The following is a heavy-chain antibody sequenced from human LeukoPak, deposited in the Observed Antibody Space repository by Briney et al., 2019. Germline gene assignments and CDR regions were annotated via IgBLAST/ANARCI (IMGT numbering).Heavy chain of an antibody. Sequence: EAPVKVSCKASGYTFTGYYMHWVRQAPGQGLEWMGWINPNSGGTNYAQKFQGWVTMTRDTSISTAYMELSRLRSDDTAVYYCARAPGYSSYYYFDYWGQGTLVTVSS. CDR1: GYTFTGYY. D-gene: IGHD6-6*01. CDR2: INPNSGGT. CDR3: ARAPGYSSYYYFDY. V-gene: IGHV1-2*04. J-gene: IGHJ4*02.